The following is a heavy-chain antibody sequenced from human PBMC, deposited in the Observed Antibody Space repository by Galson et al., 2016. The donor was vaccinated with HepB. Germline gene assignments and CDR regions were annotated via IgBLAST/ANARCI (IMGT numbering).Heavy chain of an antibody. V-gene: IGHV3-43*01. CDR1: GFVFDEYT. Sequence: SLRLSCASSGFVFDEYTMYWVRQRPGKGLEFVSLISWDGGSTYYGDSVRGRFSTTRDNTKNSLHLQMNSLRPDDTAFYYCAKDRSRELPGPIDHWGQGALVIVSS. J-gene: IGHJ4*02. CDR2: ISWDGGST. D-gene: IGHD3-10*01. CDR3: AKDRSRELPGPIDH.